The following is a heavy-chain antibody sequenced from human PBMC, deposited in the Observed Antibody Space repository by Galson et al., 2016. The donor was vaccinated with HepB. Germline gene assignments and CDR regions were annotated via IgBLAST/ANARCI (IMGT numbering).Heavy chain of an antibody. V-gene: IGHV4-34*01. D-gene: IGHD6-19*01. CDR3: ARPRSGPVGGNYYMNV. J-gene: IGHJ6*02. CDR2: IHHSGST. CDR1: GGSFSGYN. Sequence: ETLSLTCAVYGGSFSGYNWTWIRQPPGKGLEWIGEIHHSGSTIYNPSLKSRVTTSVDSSKNQLSLSLRSVTAADTAVYYCARPRSGPVGGNYYMNVWGQGTTVTISS.